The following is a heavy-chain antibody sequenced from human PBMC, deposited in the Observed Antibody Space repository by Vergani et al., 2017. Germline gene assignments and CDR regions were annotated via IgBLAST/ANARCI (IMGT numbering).Heavy chain of an antibody. CDR2: ISSDGGST. V-gene: IGHV3-23*01. CDR1: GFTFSTYA. D-gene: IGHD2-21*01. J-gene: IGHJ2*01. CDR3: AKCGGPRTPHWYFDL. Sequence: EVQLLESGGGLVQPGGSLRLSCAASGFTFSTYAMTWVRQAPGKGLEWVSTISSDGGSTYYADSVKGRFTISRDNSKNTLYLQMNSLRAEDTAVYYCAKCGGPRTPHWYFDLWGRGTLVTVSS.